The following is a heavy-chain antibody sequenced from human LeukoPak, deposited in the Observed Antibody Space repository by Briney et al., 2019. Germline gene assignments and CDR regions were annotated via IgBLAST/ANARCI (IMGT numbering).Heavy chain of an antibody. CDR3: ARVLFLPPYYMDV. Sequence: SETLSLTCAVYGGSFSGYYWSWIRQPPGKGLEWIGEINHSGNTNYNPSLKSRVTISVDTSKNQFSLKVSSVTAADTAVYYCARVLFLPPYYMDVWGKGTTVTVSS. CDR2: INHSGNT. J-gene: IGHJ6*03. V-gene: IGHV4-34*01. CDR1: GGSFSGYY.